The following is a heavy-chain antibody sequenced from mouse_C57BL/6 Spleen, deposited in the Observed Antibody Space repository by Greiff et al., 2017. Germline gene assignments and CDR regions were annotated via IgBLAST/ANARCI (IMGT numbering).Heavy chain of an antibody. CDR2: IYPGSGNT. Sequence: VQLVESGPELVKPGASVKISCKASGYSFTSYYIHWVKQRPGQGLEWIGWIYPGSGNTKYNEKFKGKATLTADTSSSTAYMQLSSLTSEDSAVYYSARSYGSSYFDYWGQGTTLTVSS. D-gene: IGHD1-1*01. J-gene: IGHJ2*01. V-gene: IGHV1-66*01. CDR3: ARSYGSSYFDY. CDR1: GYSFTSYY.